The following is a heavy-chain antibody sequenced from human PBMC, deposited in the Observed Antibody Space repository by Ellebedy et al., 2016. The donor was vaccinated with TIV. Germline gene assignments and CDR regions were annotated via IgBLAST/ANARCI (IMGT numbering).Heavy chain of an antibody. D-gene: IGHD4-23*01. CDR1: GGTFSSYG. CDR3: ARVGNYYGGNPSYYFDY. CDR2: IIPILGKA. Sequence: AASVKVSCKASGGTFSSYGISWVRQAPGQGLEWMGGIIPILGKANYAQKFQGRVTIIADESTSTAYMELSSLRSEDTAEYYCARVGNYYGGNPSYYFDYWGQGTLVTVSS. J-gene: IGHJ4*02. V-gene: IGHV1-69*10.